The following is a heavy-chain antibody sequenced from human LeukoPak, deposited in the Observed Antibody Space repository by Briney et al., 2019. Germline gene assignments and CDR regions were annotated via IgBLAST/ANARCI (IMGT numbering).Heavy chain of an antibody. CDR2: INHSGST. D-gene: IGHD2-2*02. CDR1: GGSFSGYY. J-gene: IGHJ4*02. Sequence: SETLSLTCAVYGGSFSGYYWSWIRQPPGKGLEWIGEINHSGSTNYNPSLKSRVTISVDTSKNQFSLKLSSVTAADTAVYYCARGLEDCSSTSCYTWDYWGQGTLVTVSS. CDR3: ARGLEDCSSTSCYTWDY. V-gene: IGHV4-34*01.